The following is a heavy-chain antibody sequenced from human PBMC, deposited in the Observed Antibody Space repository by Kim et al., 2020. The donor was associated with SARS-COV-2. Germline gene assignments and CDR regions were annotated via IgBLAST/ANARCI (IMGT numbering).Heavy chain of an antibody. CDR2: INAGNGNT. CDR3: AREENSGYDYNALDY. CDR1: GYTFTSYA. J-gene: IGHJ4*02. V-gene: IGHV1-3*01. Sequence: ASVKVSCKASGYTFTSYAMHWVRQAPGQRLEWMGWINAGNGNTKYSQKFQGRVTITRDTSASTAYMELSSLRSEDTAVYYCAREENSGYDYNALDYWGQGTLVTVSS. D-gene: IGHD5-12*01.